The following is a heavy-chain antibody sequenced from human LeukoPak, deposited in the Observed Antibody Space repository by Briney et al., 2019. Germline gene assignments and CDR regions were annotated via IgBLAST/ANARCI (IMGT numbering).Heavy chain of an antibody. V-gene: IGHV4-59*01. D-gene: IGHD7-27*01. CDR1: GGSISNYY. CDR2: IYYTGST. Sequence: ETLSLTCTVSGGSISNYYWSWIRQPPGKGLEWIGYIYYTGSTEYNPSLKSRVTLSVDSSKTQFSLKLNSVTAADTAVYYCAKSPSWGSGLDAFDIWGQGTMVTVSS. J-gene: IGHJ3*02. CDR3: AKSPSWGSGLDAFDI.